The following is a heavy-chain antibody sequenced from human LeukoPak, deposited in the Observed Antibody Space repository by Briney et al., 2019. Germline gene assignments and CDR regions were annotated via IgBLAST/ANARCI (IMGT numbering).Heavy chain of an antibody. CDR1: GFMFSTYA. J-gene: IGHJ1*01. CDR3: VKNWRVTGPD. V-gene: IGHV3-23*01. Sequence: PGGSLRLSCAASGFMFSTYAMSWVRQAPGEGLEWVSAISGSGGTTYYADSVKGRYTISRDNSKNTLCLQMNSLRAEDTAVYYCVKNWRVTGPDWGQGTLVTVSS. D-gene: IGHD1-1*01. CDR2: ISGSGGTT.